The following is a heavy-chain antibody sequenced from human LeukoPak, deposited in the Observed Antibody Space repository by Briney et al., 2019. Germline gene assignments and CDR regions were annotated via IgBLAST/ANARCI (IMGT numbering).Heavy chain of an antibody. CDR1: GGSISSSSYY. J-gene: IGHJ4*02. CDR3: ARVEMATAY. D-gene: IGHD5-24*01. V-gene: IGHV4-39*01. CDR2: IYYSGST. Sequence: PSETLSLPCTVSGGSISSSSYYWGWIRQPPGKGLEWIGSIYYSGSTYYNPSLKSRVTISVDTSKNQFSLKLSSVTAADTAVYYCARVEMATAYWGQGTLVTVSS.